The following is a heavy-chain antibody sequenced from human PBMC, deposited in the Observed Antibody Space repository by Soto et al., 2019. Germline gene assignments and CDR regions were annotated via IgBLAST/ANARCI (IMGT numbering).Heavy chain of an antibody. D-gene: IGHD6-19*01. CDR1: GVSTSNHY. CDR2: IYYSGTI. V-gene: IGHV4-59*08. J-gene: IGHJ5*02. CDR3: ARQSSGWYNWFDP. Sequence: PSETLSLTCSVSGVSTSNHYWTWIRKPPGKGREWIGSIYYSGTIYYNPSFNSRVTISVDTSKNQFSLKLSSVTAAETAVYYCARQSSGWYNWFDPWGQGTLVTVSS.